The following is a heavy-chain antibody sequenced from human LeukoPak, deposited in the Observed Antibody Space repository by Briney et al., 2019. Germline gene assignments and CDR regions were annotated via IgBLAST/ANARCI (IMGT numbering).Heavy chain of an antibody. V-gene: IGHV3-23*01. D-gene: IGHD5-12*01. J-gene: IGHJ6*02. CDR3: AKDRGYDFSYGMDL. CDR1: RXTFSNYA. CDR2: ISISGSGGST. Sequence: PGGSLRLSCAASRXTFSNYAMSWVRQAPGKGLEWVSTISISGSGGSTYYADSVKGRFTISRDNSKNTLYLQMNSLRAEDTAAYYCAKDRGYDFSYGMDLWGQGTTVTVSS.